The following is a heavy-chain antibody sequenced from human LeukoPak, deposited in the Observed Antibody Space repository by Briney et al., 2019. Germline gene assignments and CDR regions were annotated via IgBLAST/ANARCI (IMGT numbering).Heavy chain of an antibody. J-gene: IGHJ4*02. V-gene: IGHV4-59*01. CDR2: ISYSGIN. Sequence: KPSETLSLTCTVSGGSISSYYWSWIRQPPGKGLEWIGYISYSGINNYNPSLKSRVTISVDTSKNHFSLKLTSETAADTAVYYCARDVRRRDGYNYAEVWGQGTLVTVSS. CDR3: ARDVRRRDGYNYAEV. CDR1: GGSISSYY. D-gene: IGHD5-24*01.